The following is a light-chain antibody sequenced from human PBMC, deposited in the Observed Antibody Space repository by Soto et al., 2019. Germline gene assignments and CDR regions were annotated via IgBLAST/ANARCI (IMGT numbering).Light chain of an antibody. J-gene: IGKJ4*01. CDR2: DAS. Sequence: DIQMTQSPSSLSASVGDRVTITCQARQDISNYLNWYQQKPGKAPKLLIYDASNLETGVPSRFSGSGSGTDFTFTISSLQPEDIATYYYQQYDNLPRTVGGGTKVDIK. CDR3: QQYDNLPRT. V-gene: IGKV1-33*01. CDR1: QDISNY.